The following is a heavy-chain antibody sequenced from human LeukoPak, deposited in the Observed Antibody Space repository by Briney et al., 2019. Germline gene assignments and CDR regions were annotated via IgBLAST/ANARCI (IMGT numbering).Heavy chain of an antibody. CDR2: IYYSGST. J-gene: IGHJ4*02. D-gene: IGHD3-16*01. CDR1: GGSFSGYY. CDR3: ARYGLIRGFEY. V-gene: IGHV4-59*01. Sequence: PSETLSLTCAVYGGSFSGYYWSWIRQPPGKELEWIGYIYYSGSTNYSPSLKSRVTISVDTSKNQFSLKLSSVTAADTAVYYCARYGLIRGFEYWGQGTLVTVSS.